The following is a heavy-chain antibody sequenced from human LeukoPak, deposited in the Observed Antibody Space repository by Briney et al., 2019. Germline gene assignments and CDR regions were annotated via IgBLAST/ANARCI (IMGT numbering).Heavy chain of an antibody. CDR1: GFTFSDYY. V-gene: IGHV3-11*04. Sequence: GESLKISCAASGFTFSDYYMSWIRQAPGKGLEWVSYISSSGSTIYYADSVKGRFTISRDNAKNSLYLQMNSLRAEDTAVYYCARARRMLYEYTYFDYWGQGTLVTVSS. CDR2: ISSSGSTI. D-gene: IGHD2-8*01. J-gene: IGHJ4*02. CDR3: ARARRMLYEYTYFDY.